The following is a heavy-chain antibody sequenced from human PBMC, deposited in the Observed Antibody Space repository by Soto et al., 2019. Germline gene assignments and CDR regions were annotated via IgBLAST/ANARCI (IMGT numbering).Heavy chain of an antibody. CDR3: ARDPNPHVNWFDP. V-gene: IGHV4-30-4*01. CDR1: GGSISSCDYY. Sequence: PSETLSLTCTVSGGSISSCDYYWSWIRQPPGKGLEWIGYIYYSGSTYYNPSLKSRVTISVDTSKNQFSLKLSSVTAADTAVYYCARDPNPHVNWFDPWGQGTLVTVSS. CDR2: IYYSGST. J-gene: IGHJ5*02.